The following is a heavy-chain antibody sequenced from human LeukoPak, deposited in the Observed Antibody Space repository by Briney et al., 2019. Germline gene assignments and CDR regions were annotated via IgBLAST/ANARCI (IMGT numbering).Heavy chain of an antibody. Sequence: GGSLRLSCAASGFTFSSYGMHWVRQAPGKGLEWVAVISGSGGSTYYADSVKGRFTISRDNSKNTLYLQMNSLRAEDTAVYYCAKVSDVVVPAEPFDYWGQGTLVTVSS. D-gene: IGHD2-2*01. J-gene: IGHJ4*02. CDR2: ISGSGGST. CDR1: GFTFSSYG. V-gene: IGHV3-23*01. CDR3: AKVSDVVVPAEPFDY.